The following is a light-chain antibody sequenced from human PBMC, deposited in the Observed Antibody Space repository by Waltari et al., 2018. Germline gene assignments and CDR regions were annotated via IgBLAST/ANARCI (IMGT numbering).Light chain of an antibody. CDR1: QSISNY. CDR3: QQSYSTLVT. V-gene: IGKV1-39*01. J-gene: IGKJ4*01. CDR2: AAS. Sequence: DIQMTQSPSSLSASVGDRVTITCRAIQSISNYLNWYQQRPGKAPKVLIYAASTLQSGVPSMFSGSGSGTDFTLTINSLQPEDFASYYCQQSYSTLVTFGGGTKVEIK.